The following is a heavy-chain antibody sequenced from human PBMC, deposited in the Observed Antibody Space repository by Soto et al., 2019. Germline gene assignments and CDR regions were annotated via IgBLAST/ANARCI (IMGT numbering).Heavy chain of an antibody. V-gene: IGHV3-30-3*01. CDR1: GFTFSSYA. CDR3: ASAVIVVVTVYYLMDF. J-gene: IGHJ6*02. CDR2: ISSGGSNK. Sequence: SLRLKNAASGFTFSSYAMHLVRHSPGKGLECVAVISSGGSNKFYADSVKCRLTISRDNSKNTLYLQMNSLRAEDTAVYYCASAVIVVVTVYYLMDFRGQGSTVTVSS. D-gene: IGHD2-21*02.